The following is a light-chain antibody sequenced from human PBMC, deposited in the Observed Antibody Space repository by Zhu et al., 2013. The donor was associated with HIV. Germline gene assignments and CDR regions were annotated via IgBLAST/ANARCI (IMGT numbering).Light chain of an antibody. Sequence: QSALTQPASVSGSPGQSITISCTGTSSDVGGYNYVSWYQQHPGKAPKLMIYEVSNRPSGVSNRFSGSKSGTSASLAISGLQSEDEADYHCAAWDDSLSGRVFGGGTKLTVL. J-gene: IGLJ2*01. CDR2: EVS. V-gene: IGLV2-14*01. CDR3: AAWDDSLSGRV. CDR1: SSDVGGYNY.